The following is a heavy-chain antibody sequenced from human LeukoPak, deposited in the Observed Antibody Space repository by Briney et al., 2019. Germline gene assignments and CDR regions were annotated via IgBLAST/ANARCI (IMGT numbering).Heavy chain of an antibody. V-gene: IGHV1-69*06. J-gene: IGHJ4*02. Sequence: SVKVSCKASGGTFSSYAISWVRQAPGQGLEWMGGIIPIFGTANYAQKFQGRVTITADKSTSTAYMELSSLRSEDTAVYYCASSLLEHSSGDYNYFDYWGQGTLVTVSS. D-gene: IGHD3-22*01. CDR3: ASSLLEHSSGDYNYFDY. CDR1: GGTFSSYA. CDR2: IIPIFGTA.